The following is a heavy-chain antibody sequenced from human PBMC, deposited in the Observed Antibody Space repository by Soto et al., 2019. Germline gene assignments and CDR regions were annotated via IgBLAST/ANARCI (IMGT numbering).Heavy chain of an antibody. V-gene: IGHV3-30-3*01. CDR3: ARDDRFLGYGSSTSCSTFDY. D-gene: IGHD2-2*01. Sequence: QVQLVESGGGVVQPGRSLRLSCAASGFTFSSYAMHWVRQAPGKGLEWVAVISYDGSNKYYADSVKGRFTISRDNSKNTLYLQMNSLRAEDTAVYYCARDDRFLGYGSSTSCSTFDYWGQGTLVTVSS. CDR1: GFTFSSYA. CDR2: ISYDGSNK. J-gene: IGHJ4*02.